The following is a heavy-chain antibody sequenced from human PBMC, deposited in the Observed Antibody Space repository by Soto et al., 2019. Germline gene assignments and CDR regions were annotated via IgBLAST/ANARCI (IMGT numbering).Heavy chain of an antibody. D-gene: IGHD6-13*01. V-gene: IGHV4-34*02. Sequence: QVVLQQWGAGLLKPSQTLSLTCGVSGGSFDEYFWTWIRLTPGQGLEWIGEVHHSGTSYYNPSLKSRLAVSVATSKSQVSLTLTSVTAADTGVYYCARRKDSSRYFYGMDVWGKGTTVVVSA. CDR1: GGSFDEYF. J-gene: IGHJ6*04. CDR3: ARRKDSSRYFYGMDV. CDR2: VHHSGTS.